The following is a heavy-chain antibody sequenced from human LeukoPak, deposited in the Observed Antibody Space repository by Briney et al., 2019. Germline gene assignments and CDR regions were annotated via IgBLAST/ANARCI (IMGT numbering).Heavy chain of an antibody. CDR3: ARRTSYLAFDY. Sequence: PGGSLRLSCAASGFTFSNSWMSWLRQTPEKGLEWVANMSPDGTEKYYVDSVKGRFTISRDNAKNSLYLQMNSLRAEDTAVYSCARRTSYLAFDYWGQGTLVTVSS. CDR1: GFTFSNSW. J-gene: IGHJ4*02. D-gene: IGHD1-26*01. V-gene: IGHV3-7*01. CDR2: MSPDGTEK.